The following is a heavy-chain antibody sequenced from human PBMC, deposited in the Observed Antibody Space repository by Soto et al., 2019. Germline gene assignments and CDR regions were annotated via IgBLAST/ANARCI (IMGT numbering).Heavy chain of an antibody. J-gene: IGHJ4*02. CDR3: AKDSHYYYDSSGSFDY. D-gene: IGHD3-22*01. CDR2: ISWNSGSI. V-gene: IGHV3-9*01. Sequence: LCCAASGFTFDDCAMHWVRQAPGKGLEWVSGISWNSGSIGYADSVKGRFTISRDNAKNSLYLQMNSLRAEDTALYYCAKDSHYYYDSSGSFDYWGQGTLVTVSS. CDR1: GFTFDDCA.